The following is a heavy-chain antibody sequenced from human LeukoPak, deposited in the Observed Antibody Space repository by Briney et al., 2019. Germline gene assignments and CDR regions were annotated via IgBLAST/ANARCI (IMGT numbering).Heavy chain of an antibody. CDR3: ASLTTVTQGYFDS. CDR1: GGSITSYY. Sequence: SSETLSLTCTVSGGSITSYYWSWIRRPPGKGLEWIGYIYYSGSTNYNPSLKSRLTISVDASKNQFSLKLSSVTATDTAVYYCASLTTVTQGYFDSWGQGTLVTVSS. CDR2: IYYSGST. V-gene: IGHV4-59*08. J-gene: IGHJ4*02. D-gene: IGHD4-17*01.